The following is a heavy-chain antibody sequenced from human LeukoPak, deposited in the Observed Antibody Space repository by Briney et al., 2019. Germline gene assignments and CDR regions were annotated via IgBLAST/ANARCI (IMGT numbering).Heavy chain of an antibody. J-gene: IGHJ4*02. CDR1: GFTFVIHD. CDR2: ISPDGSTT. Sequence: AGGSLRLSCAASGFTFVIHDMSWVRQVPGKRPEWVSEISPDGSTTHYLDSVKGRFIISRDNSENTLYLQMNSLRAEDTAVYYCAGIHYWTKWGQGTLVTVSS. V-gene: IGHV3-23*01. D-gene: IGHD2-8*01. CDR3: AGIHYWTK.